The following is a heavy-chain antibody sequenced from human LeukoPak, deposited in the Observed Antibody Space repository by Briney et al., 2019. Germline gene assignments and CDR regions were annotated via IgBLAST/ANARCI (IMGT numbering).Heavy chain of an antibody. Sequence: PGGSLRLSCAASGFTFSSYEMNWVRQAPGKGLEWVAVISYDGSNKYYADSVKGRFTISRDNSKNTLYLQMNSLRAEDTAVYYCAGLTMTQFDYWGQGTLVTVSS. CDR1: GFTFSSYE. CDR3: AGLTMTQFDY. V-gene: IGHV3-30*04. CDR2: ISYDGSNK. J-gene: IGHJ4*02. D-gene: IGHD4/OR15-4a*01.